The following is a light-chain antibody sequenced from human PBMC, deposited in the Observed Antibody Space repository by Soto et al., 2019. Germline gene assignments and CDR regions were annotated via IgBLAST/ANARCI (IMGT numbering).Light chain of an antibody. CDR2: AAS. CDR3: QQSNSAPQT. J-gene: IGKJ1*01. CDR1: QGIGNS. V-gene: IGKV1-27*01. Sequence: DIQMTQSPSSLSGSVGDKITMTCRASQGIGNSLAWYQQKPGKVPKLLIYAASILQSGVPPRFNGRGSGTDFTLTILSLRPEDAATYYCQQSNSAPQTFGQGTKVEI.